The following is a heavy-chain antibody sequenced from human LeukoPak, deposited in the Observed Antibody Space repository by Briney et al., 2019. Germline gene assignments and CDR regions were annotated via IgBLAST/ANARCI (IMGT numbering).Heavy chain of an antibody. CDR3: VRGGHKLDIETSRYYYGLDV. CDR2: IESDGTRT. CDR1: GITLSDYW. D-gene: IGHD2-2*03. V-gene: IGHV3-74*03. Sequence: GGSLRLSCAASGITLSDYWMYWVRQGPGKGLVHVSRIESDGTRTVYADSVKGRFTISRDNAKNTVYLQMNSLRAEDTAVYYCVRGGHKLDIETSRYYYGLDVWGQGTTVTVSS. J-gene: IGHJ6*02.